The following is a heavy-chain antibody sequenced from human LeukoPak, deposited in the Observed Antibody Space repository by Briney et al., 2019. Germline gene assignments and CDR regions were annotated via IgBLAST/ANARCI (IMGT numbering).Heavy chain of an antibody. V-gene: IGHV4-34*01. Sequence: PSETLSLTCAVYRGSSSGYYWSWIRQPPGMGLEWIGDVNGDGSTSYNPSLQTRVSISGDTSKNQLSLKLTSVSAADTAVYYCASPATGNRGGFDYWSQGTLVSVSS. J-gene: IGHJ4*02. CDR1: RGSSSGYY. CDR2: VNGDGST. CDR3: ASPATGNRGGFDY. D-gene: IGHD2-15*01.